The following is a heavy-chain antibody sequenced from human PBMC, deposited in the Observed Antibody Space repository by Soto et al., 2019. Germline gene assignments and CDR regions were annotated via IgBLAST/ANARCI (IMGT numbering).Heavy chain of an antibody. V-gene: IGHV4-34*01. Sequence: SETLSLTCAVYGGSFSGYYWSWIRQPPGKGLEWIGEINHSGSTNYNPSLQSRVNISGDTSKNQFSLKLSSVTAADTAVYYWARVWDIVVLVAATKDYYGMDVWGQGTTVTVSS. D-gene: IGHD2-15*01. J-gene: IGHJ6*02. CDR2: INHSGST. CDR1: GGSFSGYY. CDR3: ARVWDIVVLVAATKDYYGMDV.